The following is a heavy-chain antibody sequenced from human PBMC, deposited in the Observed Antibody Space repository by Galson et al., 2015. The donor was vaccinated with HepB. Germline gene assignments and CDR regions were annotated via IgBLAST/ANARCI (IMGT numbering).Heavy chain of an antibody. CDR1: GYTFTSYY. Sequence: SVKVSCKASGYTFTSYYMHWVRQAPGQGLEWMGIINPSGGSTSYAQKFQGRVTTTRDTSTSTVYMELSSLRSEDTAVYYCARGGYGSGSYYKAPKLLWDYWGQGTLVTVSS. J-gene: IGHJ4*02. V-gene: IGHV1-46*01. D-gene: IGHD3-10*01. CDR3: ARGGYGSGSYYKAPKLLWDY. CDR2: INPSGGST.